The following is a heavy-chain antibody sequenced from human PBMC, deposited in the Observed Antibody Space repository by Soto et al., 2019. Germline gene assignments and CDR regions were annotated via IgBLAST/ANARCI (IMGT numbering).Heavy chain of an antibody. Sequence: QITLKESGPTLVKPTQTLTLTCTFSGFSLSTSGVGVGWIRQPPGKALEWLALIYWDDDKRYSPSLRSRPTISKDTSKNXVXLXMXXMDPVDTATYYCIQSRCGGDCLQSYASHYYYGMDVWGQGTTVTVSS. J-gene: IGHJ6*02. CDR1: GFSLSTSGVG. CDR3: IQSRCGGDCLQSYASHYYYGMDV. CDR2: IYWDDDK. V-gene: IGHV2-5*02. D-gene: IGHD2-21*02.